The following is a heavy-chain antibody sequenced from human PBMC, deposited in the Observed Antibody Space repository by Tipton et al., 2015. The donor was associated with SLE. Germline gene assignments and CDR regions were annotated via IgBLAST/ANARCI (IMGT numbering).Heavy chain of an antibody. Sequence: LRLSCTVSGDSMRSSTSYWGWIRQPPGKGLEWIGYISYSETTNYNPSLKSRVTISVDTSKNHFSLKLSSVTAADTAVYYCARHDTNYGRNWFDPWGQGTLVTVSS. CDR2: ISYSETT. V-gene: IGHV4-61*05. CDR3: ARHDTNYGRNWFDP. D-gene: IGHD2-8*01. CDR1: GDSMRSSTSY. J-gene: IGHJ5*02.